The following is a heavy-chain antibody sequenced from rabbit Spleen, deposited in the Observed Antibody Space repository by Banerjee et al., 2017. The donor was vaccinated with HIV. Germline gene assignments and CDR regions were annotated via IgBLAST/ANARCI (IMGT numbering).Heavy chain of an antibody. J-gene: IGHJ4*01. D-gene: IGHD2-1*01. CDR1: GFSFSSSYY. Sequence: QEQLEESGGGLVKPEGSLTLTCKASGFSFSSSYYMCWVRQAPGKGLECIACIYADRSGSTYYANWAKGRFTISRTSSPTVPLEMTSLTAADTATYFCARGSAAMTMVIIGFYFNLWGPGTLVTVS. V-gene: IGHV1S45*01. CDR2: IYADRSGST. CDR3: ARGSAAMTMVIIGFYFNL.